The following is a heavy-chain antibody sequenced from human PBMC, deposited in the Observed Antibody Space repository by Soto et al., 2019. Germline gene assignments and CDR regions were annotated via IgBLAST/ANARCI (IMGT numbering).Heavy chain of an antibody. CDR2: ISYSGST. CDR1: GGSITSYY. V-gene: IGHV4-59*01. Sequence: QVQLQESGPGLVRPSETLSLTCTVSGGSITSYYWTWIRQPPGKGLEWIGYISYSGSTKYNPSLKRRVTNLVDTSKNQFTLKLPSVTAADTAVYYCARGAAPGIVGWLDPRGQGTLVTVSS. J-gene: IGHJ5*02. CDR3: ARGAAPGIVGWLDP. D-gene: IGHD6-13*01.